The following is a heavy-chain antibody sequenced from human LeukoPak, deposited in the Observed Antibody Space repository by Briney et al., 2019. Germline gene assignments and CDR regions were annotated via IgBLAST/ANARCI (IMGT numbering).Heavy chain of an antibody. J-gene: IGHJ6*03. D-gene: IGHD3-3*01. Sequence: GGSLRLSCAASGFTFSSYAMSWVRQAPGKGLEWVSAISGSGGSTYYADSVKGRFTISRDNSKNTLYLQMNSLRAEDTAVYYCARPSYSEYYHYYYLDVWGKGTTVTVSS. CDR2: ISGSGGST. CDR1: GFTFSSYA. CDR3: ARPSYSEYYHYYYLDV. V-gene: IGHV3-23*01.